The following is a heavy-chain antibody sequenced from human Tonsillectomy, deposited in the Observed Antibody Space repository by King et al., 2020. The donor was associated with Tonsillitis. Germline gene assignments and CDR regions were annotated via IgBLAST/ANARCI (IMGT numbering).Heavy chain of an antibody. D-gene: IGHD6-13*01. CDR1: GYTFTGYY. V-gene: IGHV1-2*02. J-gene: IGHJ4*02. CDR2: IIPNSGGT. Sequence: VQLVQSGAEVKNPGASVKVSCKASGYTFTGYYMHWVRQAPGQGLEWMGWIIPNSGGTNYAQKFQGRVTMTRDTSISTAYMELSRLRSDDTAVYYCARDFKYEWYEWFSSSLDSWGQGTLVTVSS. CDR3: ARDFKYEWYEWFSSSLDS.